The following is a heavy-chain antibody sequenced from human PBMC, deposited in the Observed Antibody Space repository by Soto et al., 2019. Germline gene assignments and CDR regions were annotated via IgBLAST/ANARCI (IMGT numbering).Heavy chain of an antibody. CDR2: IYWDDSK. V-gene: IGHV2-5*02. CDR1: GFSLSTSGVG. CDR3: AHKGPEDWPGDY. D-gene: IGHD3-9*01. J-gene: IGHJ4*02. Sequence: QITLKESGPPLVRPTQTLTLTCAFSGFSLSTSGVGVGWIRQPPGKALEWLAVIYWDDSKHYSPSLRSRLTITKDTSKNQVVLTMTNMDPMDTGTYYCAHKGPEDWPGDYWGQGTLVTVSS.